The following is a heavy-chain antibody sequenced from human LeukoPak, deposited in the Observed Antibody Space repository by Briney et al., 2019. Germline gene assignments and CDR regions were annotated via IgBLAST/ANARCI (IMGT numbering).Heavy chain of an antibody. D-gene: IGHD2-2*01. CDR1: GYTFTGYY. CDR3: ARDRGYQLLLRGPEFDP. CDR2: INPNSGGT. Sequence: ASVKVSCKASGYTFTGYYMHWVRQAPGQGLEWMGWINPNSGGTNYAQKFQGRVTMTRDTSISTAYMEPSRLRSDDTAVYYCARDRGYQLLLRGPEFDPWGQGTLVTVSS. J-gene: IGHJ5*02. V-gene: IGHV1-2*02.